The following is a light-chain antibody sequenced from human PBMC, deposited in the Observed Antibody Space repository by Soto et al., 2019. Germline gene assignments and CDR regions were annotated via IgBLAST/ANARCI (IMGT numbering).Light chain of an antibody. CDR2: DAS. J-gene: IGKJ4*01. CDR3: QHYDDLPALS. Sequence: DIQMTQSPSSLSASIGDRVTITCQASQDISHYLNWYQQKPGKAPKLLIYDASNLETGVPSRFSGSGFGTDFTFTINSLQPEDFATYYCQHYDDLPALSFGGGTKVE. CDR1: QDISHY. V-gene: IGKV1-33*01.